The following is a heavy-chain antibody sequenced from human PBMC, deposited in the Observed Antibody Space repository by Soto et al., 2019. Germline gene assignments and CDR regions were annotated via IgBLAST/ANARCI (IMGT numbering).Heavy chain of an antibody. CDR1: GGTFSRYA. D-gene: IGHD3-22*01. V-gene: IGHV1-69*13. J-gene: IGHJ4*02. CDR2: IVPIFGKP. CDR3: ARGVDYDSSAYYFFF. Sequence: ASVKVSCKASGGTFSRYALNWVRQAPGQGPEWMGGIVPIFGKPNYAQKFQGRVTITADEPTSTAYLELSSLRSEDTAVYYCARGVDYDSSAYYFFFWGQGTLVTVSS.